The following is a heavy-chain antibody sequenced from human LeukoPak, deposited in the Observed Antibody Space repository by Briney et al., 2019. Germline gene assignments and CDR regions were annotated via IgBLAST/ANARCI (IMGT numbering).Heavy chain of an antibody. Sequence: GGSLRLSCAASGFTFTSDATSWVRQAPGKGLEWVSAFVVNGVNKQYADSVKGRFTISRDNAKNSLSLQMNSLRVEDTAVYYCARDRDCGDGGCYPHFDYWGQGVRVTVSS. D-gene: IGHD2-15*01. V-gene: IGHV3-23*01. CDR2: FVVNGVNK. CDR1: GFTFTSDA. CDR3: ARDRDCGDGGCYPHFDY. J-gene: IGHJ4*02.